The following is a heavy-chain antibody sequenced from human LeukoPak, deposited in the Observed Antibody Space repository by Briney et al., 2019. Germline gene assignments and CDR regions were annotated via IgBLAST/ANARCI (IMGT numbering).Heavy chain of an antibody. J-gene: IGHJ5*02. CDR2: ISYDGSNK. Sequence: PGGSLRLSCAASGFTFSSYAMHWVRQAPGKGLEWVTFISYDGSNKYYADSVKGRFTISRDNSKNTLYLQMNSLRAEDTAVYYCAKDLNTIFGVVTYGNWFDPWGQGTLVTVSS. CDR3: AKDLNTIFGVVTYGNWFDP. D-gene: IGHD3-3*01. CDR1: GFTFSSYA. V-gene: IGHV3-30*14.